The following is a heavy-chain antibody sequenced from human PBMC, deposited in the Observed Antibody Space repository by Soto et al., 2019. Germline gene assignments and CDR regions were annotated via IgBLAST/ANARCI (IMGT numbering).Heavy chain of an antibody. CDR1: GFSLTSTAVG. J-gene: IGHJ4*02. D-gene: IGHD6-19*01. CDR2: IYWDDDN. CDR3: AHGSGCLSDY. Sequence: QITLKESGPTLVKPTQTLTLTCSFSGFSLTSTAVGVNWIRQPPGKALEWLALIYWDDDNHFSPSLKSRLSATKDTSKNQVVLTMTNMDPVDTATYYCAHGSGCLSDYWGQGILVTVSS. V-gene: IGHV2-5*02.